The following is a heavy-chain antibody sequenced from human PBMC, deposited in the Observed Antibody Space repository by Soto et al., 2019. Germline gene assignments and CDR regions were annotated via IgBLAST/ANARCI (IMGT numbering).Heavy chain of an antibody. Sequence: SETLSLTCADYGGSFSGYYWSWIRQPPGKGLEWIGEINHSGSTNYNPSLKSRVTISVDTSKNQFSLKLSSVTAADTAVYYCARGPDNWKIYGMDVWGQGTTVTVSS. V-gene: IGHV4-34*01. CDR3: ARGPDNWKIYGMDV. CDR1: GGSFSGYY. CDR2: INHSGST. J-gene: IGHJ6*02. D-gene: IGHD1-20*01.